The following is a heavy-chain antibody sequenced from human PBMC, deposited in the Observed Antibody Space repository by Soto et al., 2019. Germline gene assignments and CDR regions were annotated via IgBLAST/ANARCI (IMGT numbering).Heavy chain of an antibody. V-gene: IGHV3-23*01. CDR3: AKNPYSSSWYVLVDP. CDR2: ISGSGGST. CDR1: GFTFSSYA. J-gene: IGHJ5*02. D-gene: IGHD6-13*01. Sequence: EVQLLESGGGLVQPGGSLRLSCAASGFTFSSYAMSWVRQAPGKGLEWVSAISGSGGSTYYADSVKGRLTIARDNSKNTLYLQMNSLRAEDTAVYYCAKNPYSSSWYVLVDPWGQGTLVTVSS.